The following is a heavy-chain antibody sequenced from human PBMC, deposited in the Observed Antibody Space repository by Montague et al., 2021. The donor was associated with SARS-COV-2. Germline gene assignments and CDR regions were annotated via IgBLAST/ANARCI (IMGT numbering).Heavy chain of an antibody. V-gene: IGHV2-5*02. CDR2: IYWDDDQ. J-gene: IGHJ3*01. Sequence: PALVKPTQTLTLTCVFSGLSLNTEGVGVAWIRRPPGKALEWLALIYWDDDQRYSPSLKTRLTITKDTSKNRVVLTMTNLDPVDTATYYCARRYDFYRAEAFDVWGQGTMLTVSS. D-gene: IGHD3-3*01. CDR3: ARRYDFYRAEAFDV. CDR1: GLSLNTEGVG.